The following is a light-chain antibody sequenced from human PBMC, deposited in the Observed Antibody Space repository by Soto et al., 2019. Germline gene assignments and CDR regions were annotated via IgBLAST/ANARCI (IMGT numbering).Light chain of an antibody. Sequence: DIQMSQSPSTLSASVGDRVTITCRASQSVSAWSAWYQQKPGRAHSLLIYDVSTLHSGVPARFSGAGSDTEFTLNISSLQPDDFAAYYCQQYNSYPWTFGQGTKMEVK. CDR3: QQYNSYPWT. CDR2: DVS. CDR1: QSVSAW. V-gene: IGKV1-5*01. J-gene: IGKJ1*01.